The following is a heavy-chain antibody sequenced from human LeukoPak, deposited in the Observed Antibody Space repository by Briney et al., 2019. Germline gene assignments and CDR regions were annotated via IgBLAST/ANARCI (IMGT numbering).Heavy chain of an antibody. CDR2: IYYSGST. D-gene: IGHD3-9*01. V-gene: IGHV4-30-4*01. CDR1: GGSISSGDYY. J-gene: IGHJ4*02. CDR3: ARHTPIGFDWLLWDY. Sequence: PSETLSLTCTVSGGSISSGDYYWSWIRQPPGKGLEWIGYIYYSGSTYYNPSLKSRVTISVDTSKNQFSLKLSSVTAADTAVYYCARHTPIGFDWLLWDYWGQGTLVTVSS.